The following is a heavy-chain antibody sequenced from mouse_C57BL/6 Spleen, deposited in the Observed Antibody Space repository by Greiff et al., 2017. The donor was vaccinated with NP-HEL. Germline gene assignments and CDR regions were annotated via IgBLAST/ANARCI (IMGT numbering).Heavy chain of an antibody. V-gene: IGHV5-9-1*02. CDR2: ISSGGDYI. D-gene: IGHD1-1*01. CDR1: GFTFSSYA. Sequence: EVQVVESGEGLVKPGGSLKLSCAASGFTFSSYAMSWVRQTPEKRLEWVAYISSGGDYIYYADTVKGRFTISRDNARNTLYLQMSSLKSEDTAMYYCTRDGNYYGSSYCFDYWGQGTTLTVSS. CDR3: TRDGNYYGSSYCFDY. J-gene: IGHJ2*01.